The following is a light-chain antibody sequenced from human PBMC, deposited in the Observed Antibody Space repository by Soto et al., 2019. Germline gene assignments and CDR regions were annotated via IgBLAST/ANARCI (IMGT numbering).Light chain of an antibody. V-gene: IGKV3-20*01. Sequence: ETVLTQSPRTLSLSPGERATLSCRASQSVSSSYLAWYQQKPGQAPRLLIYGASSRATGIPDRFSGSGSGTDFTLTISRLEPEDFAVYYCQQYGSSPPYTVGQGTKLEIK. CDR3: QQYGSSPPYT. J-gene: IGKJ2*01. CDR2: GAS. CDR1: QSVSSSY.